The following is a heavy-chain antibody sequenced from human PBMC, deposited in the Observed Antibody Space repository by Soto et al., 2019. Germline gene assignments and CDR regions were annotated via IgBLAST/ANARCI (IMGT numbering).Heavy chain of an antibody. V-gene: IGHV3-30*18. Sequence: GGSLRLSCAASGFTFSSYGMHWVRQAPGKGLEWVAVISYDGSNKYYADSVKGRFTISRDNSKNTLYLQMNSLRAEDTAVYYCANGYSNYYYYMDVWGEGTTVTVSS. CDR2: ISYDGSNK. D-gene: IGHD4-4*01. J-gene: IGHJ6*03. CDR1: GFTFSSYG. CDR3: ANGYSNYYYYMDV.